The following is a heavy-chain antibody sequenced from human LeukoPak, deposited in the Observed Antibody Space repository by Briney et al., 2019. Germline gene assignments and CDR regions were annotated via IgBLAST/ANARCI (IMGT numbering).Heavy chain of an antibody. CDR2: MNPNSGNT. D-gene: IGHD6-13*01. Sequence: GASVKVSCKASGYTFTSYDINWVRQATGQGLEWMGWMNPNSGNTGYAQKFQGRVTITRNTSISTAYMELSSLRSEDTAVYYCARFPRAGPYDYFDYWGQGTLVTVSS. V-gene: IGHV1-8*03. CDR3: ARFPRAGPYDYFDY. J-gene: IGHJ4*02. CDR1: GYTFTSYD.